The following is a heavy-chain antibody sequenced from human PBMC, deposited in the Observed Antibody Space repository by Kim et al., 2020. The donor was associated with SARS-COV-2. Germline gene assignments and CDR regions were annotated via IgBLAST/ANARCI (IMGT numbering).Heavy chain of an antibody. CDR3: ARALGGSYYGYFDY. V-gene: IGHV7-4-1*02. Sequence: AQGFTGRFVFSLDTSVSTAYLQISSLKAEDTAVYYCARALGGSYYGYFDYWGQGTLVTVSS. J-gene: IGHJ4*02. D-gene: IGHD1-26*01.